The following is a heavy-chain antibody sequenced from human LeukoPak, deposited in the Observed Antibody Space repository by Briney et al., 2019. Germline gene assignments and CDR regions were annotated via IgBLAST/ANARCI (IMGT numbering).Heavy chain of an antibody. CDR1: GGSISSYY. Sequence: SETLSLTCTVSGGSISSYYWSWIRQPPGKGLEWIGEIYRSGSTNYNPSLESRVTISVDKSKNQFSLKLSSVTAADTAVYYCARLLAGIATVDIWGQGTMVTVSS. J-gene: IGHJ3*02. CDR3: ARLLAGIATVDI. D-gene: IGHD6-25*01. CDR2: IYRSGST. V-gene: IGHV4-59*12.